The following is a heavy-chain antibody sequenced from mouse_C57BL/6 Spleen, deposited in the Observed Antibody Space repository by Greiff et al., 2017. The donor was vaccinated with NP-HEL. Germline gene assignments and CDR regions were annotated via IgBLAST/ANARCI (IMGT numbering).Heavy chain of an antibody. CDR2: IDPETGGT. CDR3: TRWPGAGYFDY. D-gene: IGHD4-1*01. Sequence: VQLKESGAELVRPGASVTLSCKASGYTFTDYEMHWVKQTPVHGLEWIGAIDPETGGTAYNQKFKGKAILTADKSSSTAYMELRSLTSEDSAVYYCTRWPGAGYFDYWGQGTTLTVSS. V-gene: IGHV1-15*01. CDR1: GYTFTDYE. J-gene: IGHJ2*01.